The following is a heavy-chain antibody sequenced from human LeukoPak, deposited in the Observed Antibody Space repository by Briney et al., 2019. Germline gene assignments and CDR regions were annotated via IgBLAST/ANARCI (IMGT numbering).Heavy chain of an antibody. CDR2: ISSSSSYI. D-gene: IGHD6-13*01. CDR3: ARGIAAAGSP. J-gene: IGHJ5*02. Sequence: GGSLRLSCAASGFTFSSYSMNWVRQAPGKGLEWVSSISSSSSYIYYADSVKGRFTISRDNAKNSLYLQMNSLRTEDTAVYYCARGIAAAGSPWGQGTLVTVSS. CDR1: GFTFSSYS. V-gene: IGHV3-21*01.